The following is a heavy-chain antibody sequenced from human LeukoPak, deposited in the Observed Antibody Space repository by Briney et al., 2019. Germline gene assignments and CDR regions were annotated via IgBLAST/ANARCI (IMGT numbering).Heavy chain of an antibody. J-gene: IGHJ6*03. CDR1: GGTLSSYA. CDR3: ARGVRGGSSYYYYYYMDV. V-gene: IGHV1-69*13. Sequence: ASVKVSCKASGGTLSSYAISWVRQAPGQGLEWMGGIIPIFGTANYAQKFQGRVTITADESTSTAYMELRSLRSDDTAVYYCARGVRGGSSYYYYYYMDVWGKGTTVTVSS. D-gene: IGHD3-10*01. CDR2: IIPIFGTA.